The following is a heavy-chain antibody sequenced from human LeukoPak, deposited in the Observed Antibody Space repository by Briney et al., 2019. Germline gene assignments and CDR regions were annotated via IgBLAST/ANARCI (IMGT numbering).Heavy chain of an antibody. J-gene: IGHJ3*02. CDR1: GASISTSSYY. D-gene: IGHD2-15*01. CDR2: IHYSGGT. CDR3: ASGGFDI. Sequence: SETLSLTCTLSGASISTSSYYWGWIRQPPGKGLEWIGSIHYSGGTYDNPSLKSRVTISVDTSKNQFSLKLSSVTAADTAVYYCASGGFDIGGQGTMVTVSS. V-gene: IGHV4-39*01.